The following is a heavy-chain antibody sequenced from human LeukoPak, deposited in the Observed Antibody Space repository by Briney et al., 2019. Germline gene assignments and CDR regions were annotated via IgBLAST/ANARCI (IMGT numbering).Heavy chain of an antibody. CDR2: IDHSGST. Sequence: SETLSLTCAVYGGSFSGYYWSWIRQPPGKGLEWIGEIDHSGSTNYNPSLKSRVTISVDTSKNQSSLKLSSVTAADTAVYYCARGDLGYCSGGSCYGDWFNPWGQGTLVTVSS. CDR3: ARGDLGYCSGGSCYGDWFNP. J-gene: IGHJ5*02. D-gene: IGHD2-15*01. CDR1: GGSFSGYY. V-gene: IGHV4-34*01.